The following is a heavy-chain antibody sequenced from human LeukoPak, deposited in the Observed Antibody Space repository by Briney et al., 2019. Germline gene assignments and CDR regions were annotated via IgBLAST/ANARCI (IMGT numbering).Heavy chain of an antibody. CDR1: GFIFDDYA. CDR2: ISWNSGKI. CDR3: ARDPHSGSYSDY. J-gene: IGHJ4*02. V-gene: IGHV3-9*01. D-gene: IGHD1-26*01. Sequence: GGSLRHSCAASGFIFDDYAMHWVRLAPGKGLEWVSGISWNSGKIVYADSVKGRFTISRDNGKNFLYLQMNSLRAEDTAVYYCARDPHSGSYSDYWGQGTLVTVSS.